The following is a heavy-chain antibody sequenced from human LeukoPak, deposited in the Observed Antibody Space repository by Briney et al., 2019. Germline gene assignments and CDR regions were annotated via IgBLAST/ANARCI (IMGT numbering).Heavy chain of an antibody. V-gene: IGHV3-30*18. CDR2: MSYDGINK. J-gene: IGHJ4*02. CDR1: GFTFSNYG. CDR3: AKGFYYDSSGYYEVEYYFDY. D-gene: IGHD3-22*01. Sequence: GGSLRLSCAASGFTFSNYGMHWVRQAPGKGLEWVAVMSYDGINKYYADSVKGRFTISRDNSKNTLYLQMHSLRAEDTAVYYCAKGFYYDSSGYYEVEYYFDYWGQGTLVTVSS.